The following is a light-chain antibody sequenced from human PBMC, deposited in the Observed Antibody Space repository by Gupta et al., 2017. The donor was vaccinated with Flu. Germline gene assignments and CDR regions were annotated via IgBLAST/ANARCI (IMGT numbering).Light chain of an antibody. CDR3: TSYTGSGTV. CDR1: GSDIGAYNY. Sequence: QSALTQPASVSGSPGQSITISCTGTGSDIGAYNYVSWYQQHTNKAPKLMIYEVSNRPSGVSNRFSGSKSGNTASLTISGLQAEDEADYYCTSYTGSGTVFGGGTNVAVL. V-gene: IGLV2-14*01. J-gene: IGLJ3*02. CDR2: EVS.